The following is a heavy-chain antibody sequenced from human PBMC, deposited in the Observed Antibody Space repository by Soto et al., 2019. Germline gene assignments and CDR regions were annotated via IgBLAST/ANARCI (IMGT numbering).Heavy chain of an antibody. Sequence: ASVKVSCKASGYTFTGYYMHWVRQAPGQGLEWMGWINPNSGGTNYAQKFQGRVTMTRDTSISTAYMELSRLRSDDTAVYYCARGSIAVAGLYGMDVWGQGTTVTVSS. V-gene: IGHV1-2*02. CDR3: ARGSIAVAGLYGMDV. D-gene: IGHD6-19*01. CDR1: GYTFTGYY. J-gene: IGHJ6*02. CDR2: INPNSGGT.